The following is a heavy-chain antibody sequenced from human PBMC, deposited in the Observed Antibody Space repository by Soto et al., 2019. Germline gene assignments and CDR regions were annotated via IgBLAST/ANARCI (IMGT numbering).Heavy chain of an antibody. CDR1: GFTFRTYP. J-gene: IGHJ6*02. CDR3: ARDRGYDAHDYYYNAMDV. V-gene: IGHV3-21*01. D-gene: IGHD2-15*01. Sequence: GGSLRLSCISSGFTFRTYPMNWVRQAPGQGLEWVSGIRGFSPYTFYAESVKGRFTISRDNAKNSLYLQMNSLRAEDTAVYYCARDRGYDAHDYYYNAMDVWGQGTTVTVSS. CDR2: IRGFSPYT.